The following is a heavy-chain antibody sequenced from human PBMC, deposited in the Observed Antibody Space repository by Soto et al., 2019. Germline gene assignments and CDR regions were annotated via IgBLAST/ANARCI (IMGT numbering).Heavy chain of an antibody. CDR3: ARAPYNWNDVIFDY. J-gene: IGHJ4*02. D-gene: IGHD1-20*01. Sequence: GSLRLSCEASGFTFSTFWMHWVRQAPGKGLEWVAVISYDGSNKYYADSVKGRFTISRDNSKNTLYLQMNSLRAEDTAVYYCARAPYNWNDVIFDYWGQGTLVTVSS. CDR2: ISYDGSNK. CDR1: GFTFSTFW. V-gene: IGHV3-30-3*01.